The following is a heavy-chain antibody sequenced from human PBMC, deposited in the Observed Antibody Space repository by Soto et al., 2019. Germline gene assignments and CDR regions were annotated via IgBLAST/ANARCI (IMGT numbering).Heavy chain of an antibody. Sequence: PGESLKISCKGSGYSFTSYWISWVRQMPGKGLEWMGRIDPSDSYTNYSPSFQGHVTISADKSISTAYLQWSSLKASDTAMYYCARRSIAVAKATVATDVWGQGTTVTVSS. CDR2: IDPSDSYT. D-gene: IGHD6-19*01. CDR1: GYSFTSYW. J-gene: IGHJ6*02. V-gene: IGHV5-10-1*01. CDR3: ARRSIAVAKATVATDV.